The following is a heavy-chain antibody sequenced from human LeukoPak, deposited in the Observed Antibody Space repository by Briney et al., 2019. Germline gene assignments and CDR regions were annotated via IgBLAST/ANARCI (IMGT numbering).Heavy chain of an antibody. CDR2: IKGDGSDK. J-gene: IGHJ4*02. CDR3: ARPFGSGTYYQFDL. V-gene: IGHV3-7*04. D-gene: IGHD3-10*01. Sequence: GGSLRLSCAASGFAFSSYWMSWVRQAPGKGLEWVANIKGDGSDKYYLDSLKGRFTVSRDNAKNSLYLQVNSLRADDTAVYYCARPFGSGTYYQFDLWGQGTLVTVSS. CDR1: GFAFSSYW.